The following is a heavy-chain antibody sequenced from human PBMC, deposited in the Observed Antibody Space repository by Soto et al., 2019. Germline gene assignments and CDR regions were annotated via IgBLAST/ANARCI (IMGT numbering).Heavy chain of an antibody. V-gene: IGHV4-30-2*01. D-gene: IGHD3-9*01. CDR1: GGSISRGGYS. Sequence: PSETLSLTCAVSGGSISRGGYSWSWIRQPPGKGLEWIGYIYHSGSTYYNPSLKSRVTISVDKSKNQFSLRLTSVTAADTAVYYCARTKSFYNRPGYHLPAFEYWGRGALVTVSS. CDR2: IYHSGST. J-gene: IGHJ4*02. CDR3: ARTKSFYNRPGYHLPAFEY.